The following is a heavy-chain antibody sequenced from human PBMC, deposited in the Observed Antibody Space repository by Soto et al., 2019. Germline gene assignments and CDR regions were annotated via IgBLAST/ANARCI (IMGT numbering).Heavy chain of an antibody. V-gene: IGHV4-39*01. CDR3: ARGRRRGYSGYDWDIDY. CDR2: IYYSGST. D-gene: IGHD5-12*01. CDR1: GGSSISSSYY. J-gene: IGHJ4*02. Sequence: PSETHSLTSTVSGGSSISSSYYWGWIRKPPGKGLEWIGRIYYSGSTYYNPSLKSRVTISVDTSKNQFSLKLSSVTAADTAVYYCARGRRRGYSGYDWDIDYWGQGTLVTVSS.